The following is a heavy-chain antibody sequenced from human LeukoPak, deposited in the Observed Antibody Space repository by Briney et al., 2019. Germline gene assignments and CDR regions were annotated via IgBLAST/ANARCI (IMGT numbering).Heavy chain of an antibody. V-gene: IGHV1-18*01. J-gene: IGHJ4*02. CDR2: ISAYNGNT. CDR1: GYTFTSYG. D-gene: IGHD2-2*01. Sequence: ASVKVSCKASGYTFTSYGISWVRQAPGQGLEWMGWISAYNGNTNYAQKLQGRVTMTTDTSTSTAYMELRSLRSDDTAVYYCAREGYCSSASCYEPDFDYWGQGTLVTVSS. CDR3: AREGYCSSASCYEPDFDY.